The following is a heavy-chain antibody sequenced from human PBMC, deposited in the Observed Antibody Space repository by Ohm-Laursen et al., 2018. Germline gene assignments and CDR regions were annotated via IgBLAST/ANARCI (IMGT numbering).Heavy chain of an antibody. J-gene: IGHJ4*02. CDR1: GDSMSSSHW. D-gene: IGHD6-13*01. CDR3: AKDSKRQQLALFDY. V-gene: IGHV4-28*03. CDR2: ISYSGST. Sequence: SDTLSLTCTVSGDSMSSSHWWGWIRQPPGKGLEWIGYISYSGSTYYNPSLKSRVTMSVDTSKNQFSLRLSSVTAVDTALYYCAKDSKRQQLALFDYWGQGTLVTVSS.